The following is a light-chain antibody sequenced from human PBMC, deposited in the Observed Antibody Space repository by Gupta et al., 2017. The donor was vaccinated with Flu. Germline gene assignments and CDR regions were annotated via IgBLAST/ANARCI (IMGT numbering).Light chain of an antibody. V-gene: IGKV2-30*02. Sequence: VAMTQSPLSLPVTLGQPASISCRSSRGRVHSDGNTYFTWFQQRPGQSPRRLTYKDSYRDSRVPDRFSGSGSGTDFTLKISSVEAEDVGVYYCKQWEHWPRAFGQGTKVEIK. CDR3: KQWEHWPRA. J-gene: IGKJ1*01. CDR2: KDS. CDR1: RGRVHSDGNTY.